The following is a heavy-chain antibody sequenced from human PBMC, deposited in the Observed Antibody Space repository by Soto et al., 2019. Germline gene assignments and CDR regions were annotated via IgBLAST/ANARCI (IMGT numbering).Heavy chain of an antibody. V-gene: IGHV4-59*01. CDR1: GASISDYN. J-gene: IGHJ4*02. CDR3: AGGRWVQLPGY. Sequence: SETLSLTCTVSGASISDYNWSWIRQPPGKGLEWPGYIYYSGTSGSTNYNPSLKSRVTISVDTSKNQFSLKLTSVNAADTAVYFCAGGRWVQLPGYWGQGMLVTVSS. CDR2: IYYSGTSGST. D-gene: IGHD1-26*01.